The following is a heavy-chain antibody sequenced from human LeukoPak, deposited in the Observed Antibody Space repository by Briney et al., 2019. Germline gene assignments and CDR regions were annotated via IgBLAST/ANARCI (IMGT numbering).Heavy chain of an antibody. V-gene: IGHV3-21*01. Sequence: PGGSLRLSCAASGFTFSSYSMNWVRQAPGKGLEWVSSISSSSSYIYYADSVKGRFTISRDNAKNSLYLQMNSLRAEDTAVYYCARAETLRFLEWLKAPDAFDIWGQGTMVTVSS. CDR2: ISSSSSYI. CDR3: ARAETLRFLEWLKAPDAFDI. D-gene: IGHD3-3*01. CDR1: GFTFSSYS. J-gene: IGHJ3*02.